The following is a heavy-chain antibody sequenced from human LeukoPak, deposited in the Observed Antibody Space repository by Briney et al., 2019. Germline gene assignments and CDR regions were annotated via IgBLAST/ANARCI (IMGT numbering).Heavy chain of an antibody. V-gene: IGHV3-21*01. CDR2: ISSSNSYI. CDR3: ASEAYFDFRDAFHI. CDR1: GFPFSTYS. J-gene: IGHJ3*02. D-gene: IGHD3-3*01. Sequence: GGSLRLSCAASGFPFSTYSMNWVRQAPGKGLERVSVISSSNSYIYYADSVKGRFTISRDNAKNALYLQMNSLRAEDTAVYYCASEAYFDFRDAFHIWGQGTLVTVSS.